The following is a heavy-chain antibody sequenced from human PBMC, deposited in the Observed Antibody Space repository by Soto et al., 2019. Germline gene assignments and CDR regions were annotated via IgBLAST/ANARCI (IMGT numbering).Heavy chain of an antibody. CDR2: ISWNSGSI. J-gene: IGHJ4*02. Sequence: GGSLRLSCAASGFTFDDYAMHWVRQAPGKGLEWVSGISWNSGSIGYADSVKGRFTISRDNAKNSLYLQMNSLRAEDTALYYCAKGLEYSGSYWGGDYWGQGTLVTVSS. CDR3: AKGLEYSGSYWGGDY. V-gene: IGHV3-9*01. CDR1: GFTFDDYA. D-gene: IGHD1-26*01.